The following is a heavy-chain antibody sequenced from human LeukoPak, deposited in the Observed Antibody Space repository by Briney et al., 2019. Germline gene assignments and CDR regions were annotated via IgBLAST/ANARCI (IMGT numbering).Heavy chain of an antibody. Sequence: SETLALTCAVYGGSFSGYYWSWIRQPPGKGLEWIGEINHSGSTNYSPSLKSRVTISVDTSKNQFSLKLSSVTAADTAVYYCARGAYGSGSYRDGFDYWGQGTLVTVSS. D-gene: IGHD3-10*01. CDR2: INHSGST. CDR1: GGSFSGYY. J-gene: IGHJ4*02. V-gene: IGHV4-34*01. CDR3: ARGAYGSGSYRDGFDY.